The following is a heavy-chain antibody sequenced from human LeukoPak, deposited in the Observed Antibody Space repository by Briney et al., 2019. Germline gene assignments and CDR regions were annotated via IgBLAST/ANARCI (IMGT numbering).Heavy chain of an antibody. CDR1: GYTFTGYY. D-gene: IGHD2-2*01. J-gene: IGHJ6*03. CDR2: INPNSGGT. CDR3: ARDREGYCSSTSCYYMDV. Sequence: ASVKVSCKASGYTFTGYYMHWVRQAPGQGLEWMGWINPNSGGTNYAQKFQGRVTMTRDTSISTAYMELSRLSSDDTAVYYCARDREGYCSSTSCYYMDVWGKGTTVTVSS. V-gene: IGHV1-2*02.